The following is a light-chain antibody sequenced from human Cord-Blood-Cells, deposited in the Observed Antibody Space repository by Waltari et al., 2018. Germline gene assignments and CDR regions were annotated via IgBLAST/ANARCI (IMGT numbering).Light chain of an antibody. CDR1: SSDVGSYNL. J-gene: IGLJ2*01. CDR2: EGS. Sequence: QSALNQPASVSGSPGQSITTSCTGTSSDVGSYNLVSWYQQHPGKAPKLMIYEGSKRPLGVSKRFSGSKSGNTASLTISGLQAEDEADYYCCSYAGSSTYVVFGGGTKLTVL. V-gene: IGLV2-23*01. CDR3: CSYAGSSTYVV.